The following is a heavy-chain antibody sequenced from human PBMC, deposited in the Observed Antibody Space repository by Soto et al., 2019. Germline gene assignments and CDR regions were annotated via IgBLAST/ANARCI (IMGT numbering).Heavy chain of an antibody. J-gene: IGHJ4*02. D-gene: IGHD3-22*01. CDR2: FDPEDGNT. V-gene: IGHV1-24*01. Sequence: ASVKVSCKVSGYTLTELSMHWVRQAPGKGLEWMGGFDPEDGNTIYAQKFQGRVTMTTDTSTSTAYMELRSLRSDDTAVYYCARGSIWLSNYYFDYWGQGTLVTVSS. CDR3: ARGSIWLSNYYFDY. CDR1: GYTLTELS.